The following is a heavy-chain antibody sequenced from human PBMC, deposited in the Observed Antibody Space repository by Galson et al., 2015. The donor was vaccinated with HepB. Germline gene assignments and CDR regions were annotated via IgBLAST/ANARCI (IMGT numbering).Heavy chain of an antibody. CDR2: IYHSGST. CDR1: GASLSSNYW. Sequence: SETLSLTCAVSGASLSSNYWWSWVRQSPGKGLEWIGEIYHSGSTNYNPSLKRRVTISLDKSNNEFSLRLTSMTPADTAIYYCARDLWFGESGLYYGIDVWGQGTTVTVSS. D-gene: IGHD3-10*01. V-gene: IGHV4-4*02. CDR3: ARDLWFGESGLYYGIDV. J-gene: IGHJ6*02.